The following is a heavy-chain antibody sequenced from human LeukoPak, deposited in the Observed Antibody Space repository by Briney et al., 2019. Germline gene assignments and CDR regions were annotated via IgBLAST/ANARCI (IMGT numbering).Heavy chain of an antibody. J-gene: IGHJ6*03. CDR3: AGTAMVTPDYYYYYDMDV. CDR2: IIPIFGTA. CDR1: GGTFSSYA. V-gene: IGHV1-69*05. Sequence: GASVKVSCKASGGTFSSYAISWVRQAPGQGLEWMGGIIPIFGTANYAQKFQGRVTITTDESTSTAYMELSSLRSEDTAVYYCAGTAMVTPDYYYYYDMDVWGKGTTVTVSS. D-gene: IGHD5-18*01.